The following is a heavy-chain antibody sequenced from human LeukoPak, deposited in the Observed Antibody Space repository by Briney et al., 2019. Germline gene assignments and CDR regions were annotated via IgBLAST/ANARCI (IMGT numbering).Heavy chain of an antibody. CDR2: INPNSGGT. V-gene: IGHV1-2*06. CDR1: GYTFTGYY. CDR3: ARAYSSSPKAAGYYMDV. J-gene: IGHJ6*03. D-gene: IGHD6-13*01. Sequence: GASVKVSCKASGYTFTGYYMYWVRQAPGQGLEWMGRINPNSGGTNYAQKFQSRVTMTRDTSISTAYMELSRLRSDDTAVYYCARAYSSSPKAAGYYMDVWGKGTTVTVSS.